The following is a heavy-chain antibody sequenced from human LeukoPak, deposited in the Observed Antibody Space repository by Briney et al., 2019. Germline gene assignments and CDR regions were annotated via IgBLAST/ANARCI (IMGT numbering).Heavy chain of an antibody. CDR2: IFYTGDK. J-gene: IGHJ4*02. CDR3: TKGTRQPL. V-gene: IGHV4-59*01. D-gene: IGHD6-13*01. CDR1: GDSITTAY. Sequence: SETLSLTCTVSGDSITTAYWSWMRQPPGKGLESIGYIFYTGDKNYNLSLGSRVTMSLDTSKNQVSLRLTSVTPADTGVYYCTKGTRQPLWGQGTLVTVSS.